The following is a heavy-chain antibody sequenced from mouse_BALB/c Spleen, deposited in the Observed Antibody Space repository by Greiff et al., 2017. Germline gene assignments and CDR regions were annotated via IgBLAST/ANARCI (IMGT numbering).Heavy chain of an antibody. CDR3: ARRHYYGSSYYFDY. V-gene: IGHV5-12-1*01. CDR2: ISSGGGST. CDR1: GFAFSSYD. J-gene: IGHJ2*01. Sequence: EVKLVESGGGLVKPGGSLKLSCAASGFAFSSYDMSWVRQTPEKRLEWVAYISSGGGSTYYPDTVKGRFTISRDNAKNTLYLQMSSLKSEDTAMYYCARRHYYGSSYYFDYWGQGTTLTVSS. D-gene: IGHD1-1*01.